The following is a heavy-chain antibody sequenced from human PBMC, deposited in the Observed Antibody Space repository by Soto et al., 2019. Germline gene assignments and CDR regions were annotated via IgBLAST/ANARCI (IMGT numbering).Heavy chain of an antibody. Sequence: SGPTLVNPTQTLTLTCTFSGFSLSTSGMRVSWIRQPPGKALEWLARIDWDDDKFYSTSLKTRLTISKDTSKNQVVLTMTNMDPVDTATYYCARDNYCSSTSCYRTSNWFDPWGQGTPVTVSS. V-gene: IGHV2-70*04. CDR3: ARDNYCSSTSCYRTSNWFDP. CDR1: GFSLSTSGMR. J-gene: IGHJ5*02. D-gene: IGHD2-2*02. CDR2: IDWDDDK.